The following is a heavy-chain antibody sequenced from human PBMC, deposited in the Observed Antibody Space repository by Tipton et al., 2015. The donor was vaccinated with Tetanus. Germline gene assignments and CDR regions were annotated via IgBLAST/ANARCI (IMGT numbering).Heavy chain of an antibody. Sequence: QSGAEVRKPGESLKISRQGSGYNFSHHSIGWVRQMPGRGLEWMGIVDPRDSQTTYGPSFQGQVTISADRSISTAYVQWSSLKTSDTGIYYCARRRSAVLSGSYHWYFDLWGRGTLVGVSS. CDR2: VDPRDSQT. V-gene: IGHV5-51*01. CDR1: GYNFSHHS. D-gene: IGHD3-3*01. J-gene: IGHJ2*01. CDR3: ARRRSAVLSGSYHWYFDL.